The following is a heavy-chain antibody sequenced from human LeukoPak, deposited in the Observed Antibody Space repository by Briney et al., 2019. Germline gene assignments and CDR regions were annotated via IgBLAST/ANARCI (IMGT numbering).Heavy chain of an antibody. J-gene: IGHJ6*04. Sequence: SETLSLTCTVSGGSISSSSYYWGWIRQPPGKGLEWIGSIYYSGSTYYNPSLKSRVTISVDTSKNQLSLKLSSVTAADTAVYYCASPLRGWYCSSTSCSPMDVWGKGTTVTVSS. V-gene: IGHV4-39*01. CDR1: GGSISSSSYY. CDR2: IYYSGST. CDR3: ASPLRGWYCSSTSCSPMDV. D-gene: IGHD2-2*01.